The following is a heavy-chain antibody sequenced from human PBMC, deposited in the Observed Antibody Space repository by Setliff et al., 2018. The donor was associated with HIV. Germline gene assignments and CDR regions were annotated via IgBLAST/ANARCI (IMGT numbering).Heavy chain of an antibody. CDR3: ARPPPHSSSWYYFDY. D-gene: IGHD6-13*01. CDR1: GYTFTSYA. J-gene: IGHJ4*02. Sequence: SVKVSCKASGYTFTSYAISWVRQAPGQGLEWMGGIIPILGIANYAQKFQGRVTITADKSTSTAYMELSSLRSEDTAVYYCARPPPHSSSWYYFDYWGQGTLVTVSS. CDR2: IIPILGIA. V-gene: IGHV1-69*10.